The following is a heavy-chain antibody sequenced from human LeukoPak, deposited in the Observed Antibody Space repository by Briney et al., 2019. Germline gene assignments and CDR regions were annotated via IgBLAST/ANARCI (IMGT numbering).Heavy chain of an antibody. J-gene: IGHJ3*01. CDR3: AAEIYGGNTDCCTFDF. D-gene: IGHD4-23*01. Sequence: SVKVSCKASGFTFSNSAIQWVRQARGQRLEWIGWIGVAGGNTNYAQTLQGRITITRDMSTSTAYMELTSLRSDDTAVYYCAAEIYGGNTDCCTFDFWGPGTPVTVSS. CDR2: IGVAGGNT. CDR1: GFTFSNSA. V-gene: IGHV1-58*02.